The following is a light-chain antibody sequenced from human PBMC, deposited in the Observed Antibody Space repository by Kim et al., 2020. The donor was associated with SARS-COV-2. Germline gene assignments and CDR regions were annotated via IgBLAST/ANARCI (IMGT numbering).Light chain of an antibody. V-gene: IGKV3-15*01. CDR2: GAS. CDR1: QSVSSN. J-gene: IGKJ1*01. CDR3: QQYDSWPRT. Sequence: EILMTQSPATLSVSPGERATLSCRASQSVSSNLVWYQQRPGQAPRLLIYGASTRATGIPARFSGSGAGTEFTLTIRSLQSEDFVVYYCQQYDSWPRTFGQGTKVDIK.